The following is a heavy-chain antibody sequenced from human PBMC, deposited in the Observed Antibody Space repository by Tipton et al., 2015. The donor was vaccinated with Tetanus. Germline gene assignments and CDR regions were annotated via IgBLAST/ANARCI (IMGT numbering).Heavy chain of an antibody. CDR2: VYYDGSP. V-gene: IGHV4-39*01. J-gene: IGHJ5*02. Sequence: TLSLTCTVSDDSMSSGTSYWGWVRQPPGKALEWLGTVYYDGSPYYNSSLKSRLTISVDTSKRQFFLRLTSVTAADTAVYYCASLPKHWLAPRGAPWGQGTLVTVSS. CDR3: ASLPKHWLAPRGAP. D-gene: IGHD6-19*01. CDR1: DDSMSSGTSY.